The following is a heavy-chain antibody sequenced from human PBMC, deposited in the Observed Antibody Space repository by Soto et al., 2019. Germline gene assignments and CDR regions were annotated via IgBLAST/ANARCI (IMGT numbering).Heavy chain of an antibody. V-gene: IGHV1-18*01. Sequence: QVQLVQSGAEVKKPGASVKVSCKASGYTFTSYGISWVRQAPGQGLEWMGWISAYNGNTNYAQKFQGRVTITRDTSASTAYMELSSLRSEDTAVYYCARGPAAAALNNWFDPWGQGTLVTVSS. J-gene: IGHJ5*02. CDR1: GYTFTSYG. CDR2: ISAYNGNT. D-gene: IGHD6-13*01. CDR3: ARGPAAAALNNWFDP.